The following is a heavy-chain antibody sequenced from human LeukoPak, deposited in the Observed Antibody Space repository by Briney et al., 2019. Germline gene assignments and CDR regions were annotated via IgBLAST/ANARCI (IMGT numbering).Heavy chain of an antibody. D-gene: IGHD3-10*01. Sequence: SETLSLTCTVSGYSISSGYYWGWIRQPPGKGLEWIGSIYHSGSTYYNPSLKSRVTISVDTSKNQFSLKLSSVTAADTAVYYCARDRDYYGSGSYDWFDPWGQGTLVTVSS. CDR1: GYSISSGYY. V-gene: IGHV4-38-2*02. CDR2: IYHSGST. CDR3: ARDRDYYGSGSYDWFDP. J-gene: IGHJ5*02.